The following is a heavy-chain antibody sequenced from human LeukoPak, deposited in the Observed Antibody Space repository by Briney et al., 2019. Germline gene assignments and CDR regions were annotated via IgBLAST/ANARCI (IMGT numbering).Heavy chain of an antibody. CDR1: GFTFSSYA. CDR2: ISGSGGSI. CDR3: ARKHYDILTGYRD. V-gene: IGHV3-23*01. Sequence: QSGGSLRLSFAASGFTFSSYAMSWVRQAPGKGLEWVSAISGSGGSIYYADSVKGRFTISRDNAKNSLYLQMNSLRAEDTAVYYCARKHYDILTGYRDWGQGTLVTVSS. D-gene: IGHD3-9*01. J-gene: IGHJ4*02.